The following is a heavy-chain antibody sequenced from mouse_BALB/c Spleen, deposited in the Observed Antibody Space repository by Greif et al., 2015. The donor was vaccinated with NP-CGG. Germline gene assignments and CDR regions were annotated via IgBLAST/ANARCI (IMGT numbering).Heavy chain of an antibody. V-gene: IGHV3-6*02. CDR3: ARSPTFPKAWFAY. J-gene: IGHJ3*01. CDR2: ISYDGSN. D-gene: IGHD2-10*01. CDR1: GYSITSGYY. Sequence: ESGPGLVKPSQSLSLTCSVTGYSITSGYYWNWIRQFPGNKLEWMGYISYDGSNNYNPSLKNRISITRDTSKNQFFLKLNSVTTEDTATYYCARSPTFPKAWFAYWGQGTLVTVSA.